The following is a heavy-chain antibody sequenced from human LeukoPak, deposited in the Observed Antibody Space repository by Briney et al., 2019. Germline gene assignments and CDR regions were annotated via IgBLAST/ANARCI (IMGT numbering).Heavy chain of an antibody. CDR3: ARDLRGKGDAFDI. J-gene: IGHJ3*02. V-gene: IGHV3-33*01. CDR1: GFTFGNFG. Sequence: GRSLRLSCAASGFTFGNFGMHWVRQAPGKGLEWVAVIWYDGSEKFYGDSVKGRFTISRDSSKNTMYLQMNSLRAEDTAVYYCARDLRGKGDAFDIWGQGTMVTVSS. CDR2: IWYDGSEK.